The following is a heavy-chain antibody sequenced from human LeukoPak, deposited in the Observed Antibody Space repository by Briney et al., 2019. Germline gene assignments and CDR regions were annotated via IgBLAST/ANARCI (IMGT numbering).Heavy chain of an antibody. CDR2: ISGSGGST. V-gene: IGHV3-23*01. Sequence: PGGSLRLSCAASGFTFSSYAMSWVRQAPGKGLEWVSAISGSGGSTYCADSVKGRFTISRDNFKNTLYLQMNSLRAEDTAVYYCAKAATGVLWFGEFEFDYWGQGTLVTVSS. D-gene: IGHD3-10*01. CDR1: GFTFSSYA. J-gene: IGHJ4*02. CDR3: AKAATGVLWFGEFEFDY.